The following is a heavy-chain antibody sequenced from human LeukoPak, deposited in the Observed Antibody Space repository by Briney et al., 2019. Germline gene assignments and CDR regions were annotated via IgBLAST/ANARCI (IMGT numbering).Heavy chain of an antibody. CDR2: ISYDGSVE. J-gene: IGHJ4*02. CDR1: GFTFSNYA. Sequence: GRSLRLSCAASGFTFSNYAMHWVRQAPGKGLEWVALISYDGSVEKSAASVKGRFTISRDNSKNTLYLQMNSLRIEDTALYYCARALGSSWDSSLDSWGQGTLVPVSS. CDR3: ARALGSSWDSSLDS. V-gene: IGHV3-30*04. D-gene: IGHD6-13*01.